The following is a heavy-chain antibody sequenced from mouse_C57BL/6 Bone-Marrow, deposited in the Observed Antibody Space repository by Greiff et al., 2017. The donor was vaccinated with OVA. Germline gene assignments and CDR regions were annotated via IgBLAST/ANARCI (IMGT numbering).Heavy chain of an antibody. CDR1: GYTFTSYW. CDR3: ARPIYKGNYGSMDY. D-gene: IGHD2-1*01. Sequence: QVQLQQPGAELVKPGASVKMSCKASGYTFTSYWITWVKQRPGQGLEWIGDIYPGSGSTNYNEKFKSKATLTVDTSSSTAYMQLSSLTSEDAAVYYCARPIYKGNYGSMDYWGQGTSLTVSS. J-gene: IGHJ4*01. CDR2: IYPGSGST. V-gene: IGHV1-55*01.